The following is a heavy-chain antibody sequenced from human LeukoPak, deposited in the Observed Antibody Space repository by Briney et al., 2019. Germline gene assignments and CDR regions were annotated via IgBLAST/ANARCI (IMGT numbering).Heavy chain of an antibody. CDR1: GFNFSIFY. CDR2: ISSDGDTI. J-gene: IGHJ4*02. CDR3: ARAPGLYDYVWASYRYTGKGYYFDY. D-gene: IGHD3-16*02. V-gene: IGHV3-11*01. Sequence: PGGSLRLSCAASGFNFSIFYMSWVRQAPGKGLEWVSYISSDGDTIYYADSVKGRFTISRDNAKNSLYLQMHSLRAEDTAVYYCARAPGLYDYVWASYRYTGKGYYFDYWGQGILVTVSS.